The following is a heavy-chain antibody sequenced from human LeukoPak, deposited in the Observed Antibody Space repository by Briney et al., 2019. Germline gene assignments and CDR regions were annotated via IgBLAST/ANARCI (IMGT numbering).Heavy chain of an antibody. J-gene: IGHJ5*02. CDR3: ARDGYYGDYVRTRWFHP. V-gene: IGHV3-30*04. CDR2: ISYDGSNK. Sequence: GGSLRLSCAASGFTFSSYAMHWVRQAPGKGLEWVAVISYDGSNKYYADSVKGRFTISRDNSKNTLYLQMNSLRAEDTAVYYCARDGYYGDYVRTRWFHPWGQGTLVTVSS. CDR1: GFTFSSYA. D-gene: IGHD4-17*01.